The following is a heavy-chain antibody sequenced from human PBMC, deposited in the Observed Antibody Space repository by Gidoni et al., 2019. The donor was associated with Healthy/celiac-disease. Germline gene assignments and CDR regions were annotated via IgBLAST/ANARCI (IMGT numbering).Heavy chain of an antibody. CDR3: ASVVYDYVWGSYRSAGMDV. V-gene: IGHV1-8*01. Sequence: QVQLVQSGAEVKKPGASVKVSCKASGYTFTSYDINWVRHATGQGREWMGWMNPNSGNTGYAQKFQGRVTMTRNTSISTAYMELSSLRSEDTAVYYCASVVYDYVWGSYRSAGMDVWGQGTTVTVSS. J-gene: IGHJ6*02. CDR1: GYTFTSYD. CDR2: MNPNSGNT. D-gene: IGHD3-16*02.